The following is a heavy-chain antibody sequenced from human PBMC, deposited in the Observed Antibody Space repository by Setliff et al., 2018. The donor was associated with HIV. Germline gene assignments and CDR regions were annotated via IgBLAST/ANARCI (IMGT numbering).Heavy chain of an antibody. CDR1: GFILDAYD. D-gene: IGHD3-16*02. J-gene: IGHJ4*02. V-gene: IGHV3-30*02. CDR2: IRYDGSNK. CDR3: ARIYNYVWGTYRNFDY. Sequence: GGSLILSCVASGFILDAYDMSWVRQAPGKGLEWVAFIRYDGSNKYYADSVKGRFTISRDNSKNTQYLQMNSLRAEDTAVYYCARIYNYVWGTYRNFDYWGQGTLVTVSS.